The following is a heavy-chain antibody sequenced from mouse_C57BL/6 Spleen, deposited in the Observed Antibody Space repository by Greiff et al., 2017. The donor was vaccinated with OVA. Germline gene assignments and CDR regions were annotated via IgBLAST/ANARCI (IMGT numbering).Heavy chain of an antibody. CDR2: IYPGSGST. CDR3: ARRGGKLGHAY. D-gene: IGHD4-1*01. Sequence: QVQLQQSGAELVKPGASVKMSCKASGYTFTSYWITWVKQRPGQGLEWIGDIYPGSGSTNYNEKFKSKATLTVDTSSSTAYMQLSSLTSEDSAVYYCARRGGKLGHAYWGQGTLVTVSA. J-gene: IGHJ3*01. CDR1: GYTFTSYW. V-gene: IGHV1-55*01.